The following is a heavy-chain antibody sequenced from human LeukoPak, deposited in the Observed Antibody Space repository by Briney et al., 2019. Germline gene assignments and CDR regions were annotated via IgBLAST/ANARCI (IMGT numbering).Heavy chain of an antibody. CDR2: IKSKTDGGTT. V-gene: IGHV3-15*01. Sequence: GGSLRLSCAASGFTFSSYWMSWVRQAPGKGLEWVGRIKSKTDGGTTDYAAPVKGRFTISRDDSKNTLYLQMNSLETEDTAVYYCTTGGYGGQFDYWGQGTLVTVSS. D-gene: IGHD5-12*01. CDR1: GFTFSSYW. J-gene: IGHJ4*02. CDR3: TTGGYGGQFDY.